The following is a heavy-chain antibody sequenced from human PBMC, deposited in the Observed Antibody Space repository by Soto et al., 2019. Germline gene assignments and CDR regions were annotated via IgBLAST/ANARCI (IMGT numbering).Heavy chain of an antibody. Sequence: GGSLRLSCAASGFTFSSYAMSWVRQAPGKGLEWVSSTSYNGAATYYGDSVRGRFTFSRDNSKNMLYLQMNSLTAGDTAVYYCATISVASNTEYWGQGTQVTVSS. J-gene: IGHJ4*02. CDR1: GFTFSSYA. CDR3: ATISVASNTEY. D-gene: IGHD5-12*01. CDR2: TSYNGAAT. V-gene: IGHV3-23*01.